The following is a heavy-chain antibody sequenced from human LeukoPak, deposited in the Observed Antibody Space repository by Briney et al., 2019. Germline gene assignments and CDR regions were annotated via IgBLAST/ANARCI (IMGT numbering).Heavy chain of an antibody. V-gene: IGHV3-30*04. CDR3: ARETEAFDS. CDR1: GFTFSSYA. Sequence: GGSLRLSCAVSGFTFSSYAMHWVRQAPGKGLEWVTVISYDGSNKYYAESVKGRFTISRDNSKNTLYLQMNSLRAEDTAVYYCARETEAFDSWGQGALVTVSS. CDR2: ISYDGSNK. J-gene: IGHJ4*02.